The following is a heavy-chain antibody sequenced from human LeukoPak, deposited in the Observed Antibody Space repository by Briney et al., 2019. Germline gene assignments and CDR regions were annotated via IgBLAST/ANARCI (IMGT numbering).Heavy chain of an antibody. CDR1: GDSISGDY. CDR3: ARNRQYYDFWSGYYTSGAFDY. J-gene: IGHJ4*02. CDR2: VYTSGST. Sequence: SETLSLTCTVSGDSISGDYWSWIRQPAGKGLEWIGRVYTSGSTSFNPSLKSRVTMSVDTSKNQFSLKLNSVTAADTAVYYCARNRQYYDFWSGYYTSGAFDYWGQGTLVTVSS. V-gene: IGHV4-4*07. D-gene: IGHD3-3*01.